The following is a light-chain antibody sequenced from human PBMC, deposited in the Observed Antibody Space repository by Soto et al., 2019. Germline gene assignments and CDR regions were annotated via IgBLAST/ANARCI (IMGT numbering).Light chain of an antibody. CDR1: QTINNY. CDR3: QQYKSYAPT. J-gene: IGKJ1*01. CDR2: AAS. Sequence: DIQMTQSPSSLSASVRDRVTITCRASQTINNYLNWYQQKPGKAPKLLIYAASSLQSGVPSRFSGSGSGTELTLTISGLQPDDFATYFCQQYKSYAPTFGQGTKVDI. V-gene: IGKV1-16*01.